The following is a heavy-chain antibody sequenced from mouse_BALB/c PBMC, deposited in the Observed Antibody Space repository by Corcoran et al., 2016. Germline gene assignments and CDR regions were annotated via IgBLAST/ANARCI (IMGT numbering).Heavy chain of an antibody. V-gene: IGHV14-1*02. CDR2: IDPENGNT. J-gene: IGHJ3*01. Sequence: EVQLQQSGAELVRPGALVKLSCKASGFNIKDYYMPWVKQRPEQGLEWIGWIDPENGNTIYDPKFQGKASITADTSSNTAYLQLSSLTSEDTAVYYCASIYYDYAWFAYWGQGTLVTVSA. CDR3: ASIYYDYAWFAY. CDR1: GFNIKDYY. D-gene: IGHD2-4*01.